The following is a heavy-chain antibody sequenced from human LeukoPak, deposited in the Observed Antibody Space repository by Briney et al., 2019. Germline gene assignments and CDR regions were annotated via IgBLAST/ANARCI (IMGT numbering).Heavy chain of an antibody. Sequence: SETLSLTCTVSGGSISSYYWSWIRQPPGKGLEWIGYIYYSGSTTYNPSLKGRVTISVDMSKNQFSLKLTSVTAADTAVYYCARVGYYYGSAISSYYYYVDVWGKGTTVTVSS. J-gene: IGHJ6*03. CDR2: IYYSGST. V-gene: IGHV4-59*01. CDR1: GGSISSYY. D-gene: IGHD3-10*01. CDR3: ARVGYYYGSAISSYYYYVDV.